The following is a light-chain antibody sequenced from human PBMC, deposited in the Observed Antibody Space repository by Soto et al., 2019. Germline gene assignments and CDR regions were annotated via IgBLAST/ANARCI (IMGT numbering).Light chain of an antibody. CDR3: QQYGSAPPIT. Sequence: EFVLTQSPGTLSLSPGERATLSCRASQTVRNNYLAWYQHRPGQAPRLLMFDAFTRATGIPDRFSGSGSGTDFTLTISGLEPEDFAVYYCQQYGSAPPITFGGGTKVDIK. CDR1: QTVRNNY. CDR2: DAF. J-gene: IGKJ4*01. V-gene: IGKV3-20*01.